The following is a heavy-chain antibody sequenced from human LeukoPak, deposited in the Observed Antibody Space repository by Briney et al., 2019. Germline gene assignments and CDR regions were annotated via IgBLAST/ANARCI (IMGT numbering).Heavy chain of an antibody. CDR1: GFSFSSYA. J-gene: IGHJ4*02. D-gene: IGHD6-19*01. CDR3: AKRSGYTTGWFFDF. V-gene: IGHV3-23*01. Sequence: GGSLKLSCAPSGFSFSSYAMSWVRQAPGKGLEWVSSISGSGDNTYYAESVKGRFTISRDNSKNTLFLQMNRLRAEDTAVFYCAKRSGYTTGWFFDFWGQGTLVTVSS. CDR2: ISGSGDNT.